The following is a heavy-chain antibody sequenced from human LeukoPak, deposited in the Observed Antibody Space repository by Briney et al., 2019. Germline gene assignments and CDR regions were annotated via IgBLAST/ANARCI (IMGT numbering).Heavy chain of an antibody. CDR2: INSDGRTT. V-gene: IGHV3-74*03. Sequence: GGSLRLSCVASGFTFGNYWMHWVRQVPGEGLVWVSRINSDGRTTTYADSVEGRFTISRDNGKNTLYLQMNSLRAEDMAVYYCSRTEYYESSNDRAFYRQFDCWGQGILVAVSS. D-gene: IGHD3-22*01. CDR3: SRTEYYESSNDRAFYRQFDC. CDR1: GFTFGNYW. J-gene: IGHJ4*02.